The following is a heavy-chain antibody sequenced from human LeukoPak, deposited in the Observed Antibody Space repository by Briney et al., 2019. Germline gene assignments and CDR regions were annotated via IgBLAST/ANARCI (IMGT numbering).Heavy chain of an antibody. Sequence: ASVKVSYKASGYTFTAYNIHWVRQAPGQGLQWMGWINPNSGGTNYAQKFQGRVHMTRDTSISTAYMELSRLRSDDTALYYCARVVYYFYAMDVWGQGTTVTVSS. CDR1: GYTFTAYN. CDR3: ARVVYYFYAMDV. CDR2: INPNSGGT. V-gene: IGHV1-2*02. J-gene: IGHJ6*02. D-gene: IGHD2-8*01.